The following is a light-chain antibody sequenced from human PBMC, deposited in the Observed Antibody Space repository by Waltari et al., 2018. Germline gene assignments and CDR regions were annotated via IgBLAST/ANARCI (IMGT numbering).Light chain of an antibody. CDR1: YSNVGSYDL. CDR2: EVL. CDR3: CSYASSSPRLI. Sequence: QSALTQPASVSGSLGPSISISGSGTYSNVGSYDLVPWNHQRPGEAPKLLIYEVLKRPSGISNRFSGSKSGNAASLTISALQPEDEGTYYCCSYASSSPRLIFGGGTELSVL. J-gene: IGLJ2*01. V-gene: IGLV2-23*02.